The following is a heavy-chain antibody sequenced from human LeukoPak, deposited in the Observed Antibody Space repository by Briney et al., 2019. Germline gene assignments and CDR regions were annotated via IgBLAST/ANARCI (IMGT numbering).Heavy chain of an antibody. CDR1: GGSFSGYY. J-gene: IGHJ4*02. CDR3: ARARDFWSGYSDYYFDY. CDR2: IYYSGST. Sequence: PSETLSLTCAVYGGSFSGYYWSWIRQPPGKGLEWIGYIYYSGSTYYNPSLKSRVTISVDTSKNQFSLKLSSVTAADTAVYYCARARDFWSGYSDYYFDYWGQGTLVTVSS. V-gene: IGHV4-34*09. D-gene: IGHD3-3*01.